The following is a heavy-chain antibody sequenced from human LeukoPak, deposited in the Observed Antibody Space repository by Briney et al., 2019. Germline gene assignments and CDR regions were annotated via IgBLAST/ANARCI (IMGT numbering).Heavy chain of an antibody. CDR2: INHSGST. CDR3: ARGRTRRITMIVVVNKTPFDY. CDR1: GGSFSGYY. D-gene: IGHD3-22*01. J-gene: IGHJ4*02. Sequence: PSETLSLTCAVYGGSFSGYYWSWIRQPPGKGLEWFGEINHSGSTNYNPSLKSRVTISVDTSKNQFSLKLSSVTAADTAVYYCARGRTRRITMIVVVNKTPFDYWGQGTLVTVSS. V-gene: IGHV4-34*01.